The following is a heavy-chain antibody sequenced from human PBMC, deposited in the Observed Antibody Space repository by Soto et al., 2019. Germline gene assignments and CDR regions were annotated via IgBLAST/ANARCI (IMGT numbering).Heavy chain of an antibody. V-gene: IGHV4-34*01. CDR3: ARESHDILTGPPWVWYFDL. CDR1: GGSFSGYY. Sequence: QVQLQQWGAGPLRPLETLSLTCGVSGGSFSGYYWAWIRQSPGKGLEWIGEINDRGSINYNPSLKSRVSISAGSWKHHYSLSLRSVTAADAAVYYCARESHDILTGPPWVWYFDLWGRGTLVTVSS. CDR2: INDRGSI. J-gene: IGHJ2*01. D-gene: IGHD3-9*01.